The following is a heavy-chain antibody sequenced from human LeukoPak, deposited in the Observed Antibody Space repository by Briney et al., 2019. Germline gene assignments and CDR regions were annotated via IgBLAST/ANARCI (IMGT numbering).Heavy chain of an antibody. V-gene: IGHV3-23*01. CDR2: ISGSGGST. CDR3: AKDRPPYSSGRWGYFQH. J-gene: IGHJ1*01. D-gene: IGHD6-19*01. Sequence: GGSLRLSCAASGFTFSGYAMSWVRQAPGKGLEWVSAISGSGGSTYYADSVKGRFTISRDNSKNTLYLQMNSLRAEDTAVYYCAKDRPPYSSGRWGYFQHWGQGTLVTVSS. CDR1: GFTFSGYA.